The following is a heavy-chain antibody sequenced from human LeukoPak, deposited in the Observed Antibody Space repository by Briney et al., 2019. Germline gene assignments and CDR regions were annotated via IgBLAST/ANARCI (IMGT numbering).Heavy chain of an antibody. Sequence: GGSLRLSCAASGLPFSSHWMHWARQLPGKGLVWVSRISPTGSTTSYADSVKGRFTVSRDNAKNTLYLQVNNLRAEDTAVYYCARGPNSNWSGLDFWGQGTLLTVSS. V-gene: IGHV3-74*01. CDR2: ISPTGSTT. CDR3: ARGPNSNWSGLDF. J-gene: IGHJ4*02. D-gene: IGHD6-6*01. CDR1: GLPFSSHW.